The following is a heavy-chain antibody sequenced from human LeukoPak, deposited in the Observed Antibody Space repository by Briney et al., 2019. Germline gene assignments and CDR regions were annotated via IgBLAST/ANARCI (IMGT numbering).Heavy chain of an antibody. Sequence: PSETLSLTCTVSGGSISSYYWSWIRQPAGKGLEWIGRIYTSGSTNYNPSLKGRVTMSVDTSKNQFSLKLSSVTAADTAVYYCARYCSSTSCYSGLDYWGQGTLVTVSS. V-gene: IGHV4-4*07. CDR2: IYTSGST. J-gene: IGHJ4*02. D-gene: IGHD2-2*01. CDR3: ARYCSSTSCYSGLDY. CDR1: GGSISSYY.